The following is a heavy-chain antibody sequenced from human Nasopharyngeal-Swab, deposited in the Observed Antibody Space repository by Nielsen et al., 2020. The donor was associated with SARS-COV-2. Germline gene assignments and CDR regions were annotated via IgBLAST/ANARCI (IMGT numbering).Heavy chain of an antibody. CDR3: ERGPVRYDFWSGYYCGFDY. V-gene: IGHV4-34*01. D-gene: IGHD3-3*01. CDR1: GGSFSGYY. CDR2: IHHSGST. Sequence: SQALSLTCAVYGGSFSGYYWSWIRHPPGQGLEWIGEIHHSGSTDYNPSLTSRVTISVDTSQHQFSLRLSSVTAPDTAVFHCERGPVRYDFWSGYYCGFDYWGQGTLVTVSS. J-gene: IGHJ4*02.